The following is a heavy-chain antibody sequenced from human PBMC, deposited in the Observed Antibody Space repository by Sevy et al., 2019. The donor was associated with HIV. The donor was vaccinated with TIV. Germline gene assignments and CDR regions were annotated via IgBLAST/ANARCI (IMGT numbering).Heavy chain of an antibody. CDR3: GRHLPIYGIDV. Sequence: SETLSLTCTVSGGSISSDSFLWGWIRQTPGEGLSWIGSISYSGSTYYDPSLKSRITVDVDTSKKQFSLELRSVTAADTAMYYCGRHLPIYGIDVWGPGTTVTVS. CDR2: ISYSGST. CDR1: GGSISSDSFL. J-gene: IGHJ6*02. V-gene: IGHV4-39*01.